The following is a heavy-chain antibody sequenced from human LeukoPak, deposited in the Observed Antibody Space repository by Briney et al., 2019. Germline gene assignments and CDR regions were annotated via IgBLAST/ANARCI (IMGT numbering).Heavy chain of an antibody. CDR3: ASSRDGYNTIEN. CDR2: INPSGGST. V-gene: IGHV1-46*01. D-gene: IGHD5-24*01. Sequence: ASVMVSCKASGYTFTSYYMHWVRQAPGQGLEWMGIINPSGGSTSYAQKFQGRVTMTRDTSTSTVYMELSSLRSEDTAVYYCASSRDGYNTIENWGQGTLVTVSS. J-gene: IGHJ4*02. CDR1: GYTFTSYY.